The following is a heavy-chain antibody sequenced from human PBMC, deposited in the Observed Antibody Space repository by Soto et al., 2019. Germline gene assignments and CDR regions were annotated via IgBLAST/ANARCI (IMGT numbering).Heavy chain of an antibody. Sequence: VASVKVSCKASGYTFTGYYMHWVRQAPGQGLEWMGWINPNSGGTNYAQKFQGWVTMTRDTSISTAYMELSRLRSDDTAVYYCARANTTIFGVDPAFDIWGQGTMVTVSS. CDR3: ARANTTIFGVDPAFDI. D-gene: IGHD3-3*01. V-gene: IGHV1-2*04. J-gene: IGHJ3*02. CDR2: INPNSGGT. CDR1: GYTFTGYY.